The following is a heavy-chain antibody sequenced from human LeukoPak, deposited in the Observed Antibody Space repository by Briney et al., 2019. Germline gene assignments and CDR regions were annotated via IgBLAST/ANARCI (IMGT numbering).Heavy chain of an antibody. V-gene: IGHV1-18*01. CDR1: GYTFTSYG. J-gene: IGHJ4*02. CDR3: ARAPYYYGSGSYHGPYYFGY. Sequence: GASVKVSCKASGYTFTSYGISWVRQAPGQGLEWMGWISAYNGNTNYAQKLQGRVTMTTDTSTSTAYMELRSLRSDDTAVYYCARAPYYYGSGSYHGPYYFGYWGQGILVTVSS. CDR2: ISAYNGNT. D-gene: IGHD3-10*01.